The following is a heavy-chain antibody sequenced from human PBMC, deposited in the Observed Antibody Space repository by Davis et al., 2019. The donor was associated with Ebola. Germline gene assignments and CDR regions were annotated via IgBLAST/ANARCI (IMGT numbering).Heavy chain of an antibody. D-gene: IGHD4-17*01. J-gene: IGHJ4*02. Sequence: MPSETLSLTCTVSGGSIISDNHHWGWIRQTPGKGLEWIGSISYNGDAYYKSSLKSRVTISVDRSKNQFSLKLSSVTAADTAVYYCARGLTTVRVFDYWGQGTLVTVSS. CDR1: GGSIISDNHH. CDR2: ISYNGDA. CDR3: ARGLTTVRVFDY. V-gene: IGHV4-39*07.